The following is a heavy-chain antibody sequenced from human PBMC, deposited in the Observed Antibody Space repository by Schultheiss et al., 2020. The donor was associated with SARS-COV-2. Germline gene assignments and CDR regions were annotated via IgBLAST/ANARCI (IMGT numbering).Heavy chain of an antibody. CDR1: GFTFSSYA. V-gene: IGHV3-64*02. J-gene: IGHJ6*02. CDR2: ISSNGGST. Sequence: GGSLRLSCAASGFTFSSYAMHWVRQAPGKGLEYVSAISSNGGSTYYADSVKGRFTISRDNSKNTLYLQMGSLRAEDTAVYYCARDSIAVAGHYYYYGMDVWGQGTTVTVSS. CDR3: ARDSIAVAGHYYYYGMDV. D-gene: IGHD6-19*01.